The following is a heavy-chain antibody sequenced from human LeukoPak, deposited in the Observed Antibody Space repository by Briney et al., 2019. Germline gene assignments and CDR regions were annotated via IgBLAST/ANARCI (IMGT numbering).Heavy chain of an antibody. V-gene: IGHV3-23*01. CDR1: GFTFSSYA. D-gene: IGHD6-19*01. J-gene: IGHJ4*02. CDR3: AKVGIGVAGNVLYYFDY. CDR2: ISGSGGST. Sequence: GGSLRLSCAASGFTFSSYAMSWVRQAPGKGLEWVSAISGSGGSTYYADSVKGRFTISRDNSKNTLYLQMNSLRAEDTAVYYCAKVGIGVAGNVLYYFDYWGQGTLVTVSS.